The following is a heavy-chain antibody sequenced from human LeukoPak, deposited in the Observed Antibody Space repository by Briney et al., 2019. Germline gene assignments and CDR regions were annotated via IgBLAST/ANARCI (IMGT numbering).Heavy chain of an antibody. V-gene: IGHV1-18*01. Sequence: ASVKVSCKASGYTFTSYGISWVRQAPGQGLEWMGWISAYNGNTNYAQKLQGRVTMTTDTATSTAYMELRSLRSDDTAVCYCARVLGYCSSTSCQGGWFDPWGQGTLVTVSS. D-gene: IGHD2-2*01. CDR1: GYTFTSYG. J-gene: IGHJ5*02. CDR2: ISAYNGNT. CDR3: ARVLGYCSSTSCQGGWFDP.